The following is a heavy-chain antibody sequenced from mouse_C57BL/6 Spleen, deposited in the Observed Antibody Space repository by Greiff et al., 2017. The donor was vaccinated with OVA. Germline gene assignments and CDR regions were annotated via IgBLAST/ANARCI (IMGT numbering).Heavy chain of an antibody. CDR3: ARGTTVGATKREYYFDY. V-gene: IGHV1-39*01. Sequence: EVKLMESGPELVKPGASVKISCKASGYSFTDYNMNWVKQSNGKSLEWIGVINPNYGTTSYNQKFKGKATLTVDQSSSTAYMQLNSLTSEDSAVYYCARGTTVGATKREYYFDYWGQGTTLTVSS. J-gene: IGHJ2*01. CDR2: INPNYGTT. D-gene: IGHD1-1*01. CDR1: GYSFTDYN.